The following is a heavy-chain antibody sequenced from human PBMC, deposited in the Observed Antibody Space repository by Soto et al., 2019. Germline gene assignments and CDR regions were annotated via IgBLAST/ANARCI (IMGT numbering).Heavy chain of an antibody. Sequence: SETLSLTCTVSGDSINHYYWNWMRQSTGKGLAWLGRIYSSGSHNYNPALKSRVTMSVDTSENQFSLKLTSVTAADTAVYYCARLRSSSSDYFDYWGHGTLVTVSS. D-gene: IGHD6-6*01. J-gene: IGHJ4*01. V-gene: IGHV4-4*07. CDR2: IYSSGSH. CDR3: ARLRSSSSDYFDY. CDR1: GDSINHYY.